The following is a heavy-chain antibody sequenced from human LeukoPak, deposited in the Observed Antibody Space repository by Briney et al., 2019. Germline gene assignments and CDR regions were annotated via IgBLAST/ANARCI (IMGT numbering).Heavy chain of an antibody. Sequence: SETLSLTCTVSGGSISSGVYYWSWIRQPPGKGLDWIGYIYYSGSTYYNPSLKSRVTITVDTSKNQFSLKMRSVTAAATTVYYCARDRLAGAFEFNYWGRGTLITVSS. V-gene: IGHV4-30-4*01. CDR3: ARDRLAGAFEFNY. J-gene: IGHJ4*02. CDR1: GGSISSGVYY. CDR2: IYYSGST. D-gene: IGHD2-15*01.